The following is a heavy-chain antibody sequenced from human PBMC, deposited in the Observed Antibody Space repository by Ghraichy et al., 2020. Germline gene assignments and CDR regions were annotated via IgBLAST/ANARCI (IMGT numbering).Heavy chain of an antibody. CDR1: GFTFSSYS. D-gene: IGHD3-9*01. V-gene: IGHV3-48*02. Sequence: GGSLRLSCAASGFTFSSYSMNWVRQAPGKGLEWVSYISSSSSTIYYADSVKGRFTISRDNAKNSLYLQMNSLRDEDTAVYYCAREGGPYYDILTGYRGMDVWGQGTTVTVSS. CDR3: AREGGPYYDILTGYRGMDV. J-gene: IGHJ6*02. CDR2: ISSSSSTI.